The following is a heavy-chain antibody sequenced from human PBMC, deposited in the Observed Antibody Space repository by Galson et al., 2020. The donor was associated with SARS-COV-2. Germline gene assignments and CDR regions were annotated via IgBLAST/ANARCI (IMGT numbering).Heavy chain of an antibody. CDR2: IYTSGGT. V-gene: IGHV4-61*02. J-gene: IGHJ5*02. D-gene: IGHD6-19*01. Sequence: SETLSLTCTVSGGSISSGSYFWSWIRQPAGKGLEWIGRIYTSGGTNYNPSLKSRVTISVDTSTNQFSLKLSSVTAADTAVYYCARLVAVAGTDWFDPWGQGTLVTVSS. CDR3: ARLVAVAGTDWFDP. CDR1: GGSISSGSYF.